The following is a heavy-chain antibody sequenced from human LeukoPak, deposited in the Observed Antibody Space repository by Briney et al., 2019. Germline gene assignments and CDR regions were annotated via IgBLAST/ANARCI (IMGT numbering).Heavy chain of an antibody. CDR3: ARGYGPGY. CDR2: IDHRGNT. V-gene: IGHV4-4*02. CDR1: GDSISNTNW. Sequence: SETLSLTCAVSGDSISNTNWWNWVRQPPGKGLEWIAEIDHRGNTNYNPSLKSRVTISADKSKNQFSLKLNSVTAADTAVYSCARGYGPGYWGQGTLVTVSA. D-gene: IGHD4-17*01. J-gene: IGHJ4*02.